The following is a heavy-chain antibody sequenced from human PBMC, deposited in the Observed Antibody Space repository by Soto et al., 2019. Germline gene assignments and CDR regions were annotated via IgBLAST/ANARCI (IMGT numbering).Heavy chain of an antibody. CDR1: GFTVSKAW. CDR3: TTDSYCSGGSCYLSDSSPDAFDI. Sequence: GGSLRLSCAASGFTVSKAWMSWVRQAPGKGLEWVGRIKSKTDGGTKDYAAPMKGQMTISREDSKNTLYLQMNSLKTVDTAVYYCTTDSYCSGGSCYLSDSSPDAFDIWGQGKMVTVSS. D-gene: IGHD2-15*01. J-gene: IGHJ3*02. V-gene: IGHV3-15*01. CDR2: IKSKTDGGTK.